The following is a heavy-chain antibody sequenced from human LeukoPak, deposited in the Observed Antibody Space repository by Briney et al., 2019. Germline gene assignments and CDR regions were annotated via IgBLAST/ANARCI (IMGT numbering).Heavy chain of an antibody. V-gene: IGHV3-30*18. J-gene: IGHJ4*02. Sequence: GKSLTLSCAASGFTFKNYAMHWVRQAPGKGLEWVAFISYDGRNENYAKFVKGRFTISRDNSGSTLYLQMNSLRGEDTALYYCAKPGSGTTVTSDWGQGTLVTVSS. CDR2: ISYDGRNE. D-gene: IGHD4-17*01. CDR1: GFTFKNYA. CDR3: AKPGSGTTVTSD.